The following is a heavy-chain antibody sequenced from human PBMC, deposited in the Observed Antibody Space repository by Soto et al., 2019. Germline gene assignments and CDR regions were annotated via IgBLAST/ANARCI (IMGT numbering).Heavy chain of an antibody. CDR3: ATPLYSGSSYCYYGMGV. J-gene: IGHJ6*02. Sequence: PGGSLRLSCAASGFTFSSYAMSWVRQAPGKGLEWVSTISGCGDSTYYADSVKGRFTISRDSSKNTLYLQINSLRAQAPAASFCATPLYSGSSYCYYGMGVWGQVTTVIVCS. CDR2: ISGCGDST. CDR1: GFTFSSYA. D-gene: IGHD6-6*01. V-gene: IGHV3-23*01.